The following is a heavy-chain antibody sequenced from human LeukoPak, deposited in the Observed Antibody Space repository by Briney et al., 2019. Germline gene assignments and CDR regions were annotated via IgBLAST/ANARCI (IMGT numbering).Heavy chain of an antibody. CDR1: GGSISSYY. Sequence: PSETLSLTCTVSGGSISSYYWSWIRQPPGKGLEWIGYIYYSGSTNYNPSLKSRVTISVDTSKNQFSLKLSSVTAADTAVYYCATLTYGSGRWGLSEGYWGQGTLVTVSS. J-gene: IGHJ4*02. CDR3: ATLTYGSGRWGLSEGY. D-gene: IGHD3-10*01. CDR2: IYYSGST. V-gene: IGHV4-59*12.